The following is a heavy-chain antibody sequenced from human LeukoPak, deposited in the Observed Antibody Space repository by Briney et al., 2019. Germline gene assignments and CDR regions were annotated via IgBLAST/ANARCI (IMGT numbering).Heavy chain of an antibody. CDR1: GFTFSRYW. D-gene: IGHD7-27*01. CDR3: GRGSGVADY. CDR2: INSDGSSI. Sequence: GGSLRLSCVASGFTFSRYWMHWVRQAPGKGLVWVSRINSDGSSITYADSVKGRFTISRDNAKSTLYLQMTSLIVEDTAVYYCGRGSGVADYWGQGALVTVSS. V-gene: IGHV3-74*03. J-gene: IGHJ4*02.